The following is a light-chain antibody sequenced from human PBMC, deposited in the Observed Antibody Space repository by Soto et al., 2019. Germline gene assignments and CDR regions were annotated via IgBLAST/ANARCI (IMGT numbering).Light chain of an antibody. J-gene: IGLJ2*01. Sequence: QSALTQPRSVSGSPGQSVTISCTGTSSDVDNYKSVSWYQHHPGTAPKLMIYEVSDRPSGVSNRFSGSKSGNTASLTISGLQAEDEADYYCSSFAGSRVLVLGGGTKLTVL. V-gene: IGLV2-11*01. CDR3: SSFAGSRVLV. CDR2: EVS. CDR1: SSDVDNYKS.